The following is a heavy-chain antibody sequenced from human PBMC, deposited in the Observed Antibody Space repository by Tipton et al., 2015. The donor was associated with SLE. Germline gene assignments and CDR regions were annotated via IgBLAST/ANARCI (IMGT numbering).Heavy chain of an antibody. D-gene: IGHD1-14*01. J-gene: IGHJ3*02. Sequence: TLSLTCTVSGGSISSSNHYWGWIRQPPGKGLEWIGTIYYYGSTLYNPSLRSRVTISVDTSKNQFSLKLSSVTAADTAVYYCARDGSAFDIWGQGTMVTVSS. CDR1: GGSISSSNHY. CDR3: ARDGSAFDI. CDR2: IYYYGST. V-gene: IGHV4-39*02.